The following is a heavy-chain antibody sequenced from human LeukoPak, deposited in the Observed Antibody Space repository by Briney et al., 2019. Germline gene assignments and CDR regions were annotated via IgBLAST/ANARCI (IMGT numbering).Heavy chain of an antibody. CDR1: GGSFSGYY. CDR2: INHSGST. Sequence: SETLSLTCAVYGGSFSGYYWSWIRQPPGKGLEWIGEINHSGSTNYNPSLKSRVTISVDTSKNQFSLKLSSVTAADTAVYYCARLYTVVTRASRSSTQHGFDYWGQGTLVTVSS. J-gene: IGHJ4*02. CDR3: ARLYTVVTRASRSSTQHGFDY. D-gene: IGHD4-23*01. V-gene: IGHV4-34*01.